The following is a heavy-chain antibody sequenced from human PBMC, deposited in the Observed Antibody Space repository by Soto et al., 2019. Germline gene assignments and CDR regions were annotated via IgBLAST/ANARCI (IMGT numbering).Heavy chain of an antibody. J-gene: IGHJ4*01. Sequence: EVQLVESGGGLVQPGGSMRRSCAASGFTFSSYWMSWVRQAPGQGMEWVANIKQEGSEKYYVDSVKGRFTISRDTAKDSLYLQMNSQSAEDTAVYYCARELGAVAGNYFDYCGHGTLVTVSA. CDR2: IKQEGSEK. V-gene: IGHV3-7*01. CDR3: ARELGAVAGNYFDY. D-gene: IGHD6-19*01. CDR1: GFTFSSYW.